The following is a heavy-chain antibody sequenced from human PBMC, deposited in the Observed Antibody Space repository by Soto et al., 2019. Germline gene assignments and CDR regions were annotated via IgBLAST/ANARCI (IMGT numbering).Heavy chain of an antibody. D-gene: IGHD2-8*01. V-gene: IGHV3-15*07. Sequence: ESGGGLVKPGGSLRLSCAASGFTFSNAWMNWVRQAPGTGREWVGRIKRKTDGGTTDYAAPVKGRFTISRDDSKNTLYLQMNSLKTEDTAVYYCTTVHHCTNGVCYYYDYYGMDVWGQGTTVTVSS. J-gene: IGHJ6*02. CDR3: TTVHHCTNGVCYYYDYYGMDV. CDR2: IKRKTDGGTT. CDR1: GFTFSNAW.